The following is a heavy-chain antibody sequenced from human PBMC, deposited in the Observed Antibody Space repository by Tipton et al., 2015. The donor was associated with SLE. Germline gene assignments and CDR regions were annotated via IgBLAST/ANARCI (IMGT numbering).Heavy chain of an antibody. V-gene: IGHV1-69*05. D-gene: IGHD5-24*01. CDR1: GGTFSSYA. CDR2: IIPIFGTA. Sequence: QSGPEVKKPGSSVKVSCEASGGTFSSYAISWVRQAPGQGLEWMGGIIPIFGTANYAQKFQGRVTITTDESTSTAYMELSSLRSEDTAAYYCARVWGGDGYSPGLAFDIWGQGTMVTVSS. J-gene: IGHJ3*02. CDR3: ARVWGGDGYSPGLAFDI.